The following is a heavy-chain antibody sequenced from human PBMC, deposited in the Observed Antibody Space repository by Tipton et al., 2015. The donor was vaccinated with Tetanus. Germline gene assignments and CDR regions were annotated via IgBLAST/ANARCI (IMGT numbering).Heavy chain of an antibody. CDR1: GGSIRGGTFY. Sequence: TLSLTCTVSGGSIRGGTFYWGWIRQPPGKGLEWIGSIYESGDTYYIPSLKSRVTISVDTSKNQISLNLNSMAAADTGVYYCASHQNGYFTPFDSWGQGNLVTVSS. CDR2: IYESGDT. V-gene: IGHV4-39*01. J-gene: IGHJ4*02. D-gene: IGHD5-18*01. CDR3: ASHQNGYFTPFDS.